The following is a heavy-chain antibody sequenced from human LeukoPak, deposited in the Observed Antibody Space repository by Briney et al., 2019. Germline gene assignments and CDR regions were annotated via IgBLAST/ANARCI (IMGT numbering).Heavy chain of an antibody. V-gene: IGHV4-34*01. Sequence: SETLSLTCAVYGGSFSGYYWSWIRQPPGKGLEWIGEINHSGSTNYNPSLKSRVTISVDTSKNQFSLKLSSVTAADTAVYYCAYWLSTVGWFDPWGQGTLVTVSS. CDR3: AYWLSTVGWFDP. D-gene: IGHD3-9*01. CDR2: INHSGST. CDR1: GGSFSGYY. J-gene: IGHJ5*02.